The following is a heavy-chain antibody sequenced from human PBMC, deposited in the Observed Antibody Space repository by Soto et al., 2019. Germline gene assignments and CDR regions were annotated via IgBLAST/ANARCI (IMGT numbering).Heavy chain of an antibody. V-gene: IGHV1-8*01. Sequence: GAAIEVSWQDSVYSLTRLDIQCVRQTAGQGLEWMGWMQPSTGRTGYAQKFQGRVTMTRDTSINTAYMELTTLTSDDTAFYYCARGVSAGVDYWGQGNPV. CDR3: ARGVSAGVDY. D-gene: IGHD1-26*01. J-gene: IGHJ4*02. CDR2: MQPSTGRT. CDR1: VYSLTRLD.